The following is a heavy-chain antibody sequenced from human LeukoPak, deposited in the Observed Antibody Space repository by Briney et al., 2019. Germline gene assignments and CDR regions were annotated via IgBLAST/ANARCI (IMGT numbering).Heavy chain of an antibody. CDR1: GFTFSTHE. Sequence: GGSLILSCSASGFTFSTHEMNWVRQAPGKGLEWVAVIWSDATNQYYADSVKGRFTISRDNFKKTVSLQMNSLRVEDTAVYYCAKDAQRAFDYSNSLEHWGQGVLVTVSS. CDR2: IWSDATNQ. J-gene: IGHJ4*02. D-gene: IGHD4-11*01. CDR3: AKDAQRAFDYSNSLEH. V-gene: IGHV3-33*06.